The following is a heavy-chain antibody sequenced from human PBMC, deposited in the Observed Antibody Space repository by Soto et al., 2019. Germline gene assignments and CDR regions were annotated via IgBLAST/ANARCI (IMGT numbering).Heavy chain of an antibody. D-gene: IGHD2-2*01. CDR3: ATALGCRSTSCTLDY. J-gene: IGHJ4*02. Sequence: QVQLVQSGAEVKKPGSSVKVSCKASGGTFGSYAFSWVRQAPGQGLEWRGGIIPVSGAAHYAQKFQGRVTITADESTSTAYMELSSLSSQDTAVYYCATALGCRSTSCTLDYWGQGNRVIVSS. CDR2: IIPVSGAA. CDR1: GGTFGSYA. V-gene: IGHV1-69*01.